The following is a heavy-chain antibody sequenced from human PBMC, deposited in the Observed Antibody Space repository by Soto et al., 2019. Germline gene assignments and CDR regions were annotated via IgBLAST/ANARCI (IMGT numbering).Heavy chain of an antibody. J-gene: IGHJ5*02. CDR2: IIPILGIA. Sequence: QVQLVQSGAEVKKPGSSVKVSCKASGGTFSSYTISSVRQAPGQGLEWMGRIIPILGIANYAQNFQGRVTITADKSTSTAYMELSSLGSEDTAVYYCARTNPSTDYYDPANWFDPWGQGTLVTVSS. D-gene: IGHD3-22*01. CDR3: ARTNPSTDYYDPANWFDP. CDR1: GGTFSSYT. V-gene: IGHV1-69*02.